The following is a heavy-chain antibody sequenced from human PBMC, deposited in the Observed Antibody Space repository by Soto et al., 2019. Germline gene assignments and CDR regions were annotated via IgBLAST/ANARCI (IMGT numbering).Heavy chain of an antibody. CDR3: AKSPNPGSATPSYYGMDV. V-gene: IGHV1-46*01. D-gene: IGHD2-15*01. CDR1: GDTFTSYY. Sequence: ASVKVSCKASGDTFTSYYMHWVRQAPGQGLEWMGIINPSGDTSYAQKFQGRVKITADKSTSTAYMELSSLRSEDTAVYYCAKSPNPGSATPSYYGMDVWGLGTTVTVSS. CDR2: INPSGDT. J-gene: IGHJ6*02.